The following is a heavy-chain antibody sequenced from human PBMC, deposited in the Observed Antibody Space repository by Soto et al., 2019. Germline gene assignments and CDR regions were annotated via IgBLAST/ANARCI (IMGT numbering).Heavy chain of an antibody. Sequence: GGSLRLSCAASGFTFSSYGMHWVRQAPGKGLEWVAVISYDGSNKYYADSVKGRFTISRDNSKNTLYLQMNSLRAEDTAVYYCAKAPCSGGSCYHDYWGQGTLVTVSS. D-gene: IGHD2-15*01. CDR1: GFTFSSYG. V-gene: IGHV3-30*18. CDR2: ISYDGSNK. CDR3: AKAPCSGGSCYHDY. J-gene: IGHJ4*02.